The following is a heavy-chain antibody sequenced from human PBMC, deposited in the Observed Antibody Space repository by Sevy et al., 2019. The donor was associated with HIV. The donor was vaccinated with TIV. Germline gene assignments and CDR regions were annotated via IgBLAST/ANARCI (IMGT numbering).Heavy chain of an antibody. CDR3: ASAGVVIEKEAFDF. V-gene: IGHV3-21*01. J-gene: IGHJ3*01. D-gene: IGHD3-3*01. CDR1: GFTFSSYS. Sequence: GGSLRLSCAASGFTFSSYSMNWVRQAPGKGLEWVSSIISSSRYIYYPDSVRGRFTISRDNAKNSLYLQMNSLRAEDTAVYYCASAGVVIEKEAFDFWGQGTMVTVSS. CDR2: IISSSRYI.